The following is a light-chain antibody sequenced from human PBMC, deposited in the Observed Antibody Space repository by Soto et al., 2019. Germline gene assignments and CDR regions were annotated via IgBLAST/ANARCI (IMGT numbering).Light chain of an antibody. CDR1: HSISNP. Sequence: DIQMTQSPSSLSASVEDRVIITCRASHSISNPLNWYQQKPGKAPSLLIFAASSLQSGVPSRFSGSRSGPDFPPTISSLQPEDFATYYCQQSYSSPPTFGQGTKVDIK. V-gene: IGKV1-39*01. CDR2: AAS. J-gene: IGKJ1*01. CDR3: QQSYSSPPT.